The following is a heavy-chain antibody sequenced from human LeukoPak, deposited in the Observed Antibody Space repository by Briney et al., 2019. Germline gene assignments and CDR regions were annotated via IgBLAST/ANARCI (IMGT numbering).Heavy chain of an antibody. CDR1: GFTFSGYW. CDR2: IISDGSST. CDR3: ARQIDYGFDN. J-gene: IGHJ4*02. V-gene: IGHV3-74*01. Sequence: GGSLRLSCAASGFTFSGYWVHWVRQAPGKGLVWVSRIISDGSSTYYADSVMGRFTISRDNAKNTLYLQMNSLRAEDTAVYYCARQIDYGFDNWGQGTLVTVSS. D-gene: IGHD4-17*01.